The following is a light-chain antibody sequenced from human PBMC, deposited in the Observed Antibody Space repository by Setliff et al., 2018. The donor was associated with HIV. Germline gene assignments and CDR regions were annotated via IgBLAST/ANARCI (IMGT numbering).Light chain of an antibody. CDR3: QSYDESLSGSYG. J-gene: IGLJ1*01. CDR2: GDT. Sequence: QSVLTQSPSVSGAPGQRVTISCTGSNSNIGAGYDVHWYQQLPGTAPKFLIYGDTKRPSGVPDRFSGSKSGTSASLAITGLQAEDEADYYCQSYDESLSGSYGCGTGTKV. V-gene: IGLV1-40*01. CDR1: NSNIGAGYD.